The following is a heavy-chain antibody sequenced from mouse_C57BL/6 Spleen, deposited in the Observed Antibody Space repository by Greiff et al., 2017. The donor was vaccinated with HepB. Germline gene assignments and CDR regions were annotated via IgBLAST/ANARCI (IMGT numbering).Heavy chain of an antibody. Sequence: QVQLQQPGAELVKPGASVKLSCKASGYTFTSYWMHWVKQRPGRGLEWIGRIDPISGGTNYNEKFKSKATLTVDKPSSTAYMQLSSLTSEDSAVYYCAKATTVVPFDYWGQGTTLTVSS. CDR2: IDPISGGT. D-gene: IGHD1-1*01. CDR3: AKATTVVPFDY. CDR1: GYTFTSYW. V-gene: IGHV1-72*01. J-gene: IGHJ2*01.